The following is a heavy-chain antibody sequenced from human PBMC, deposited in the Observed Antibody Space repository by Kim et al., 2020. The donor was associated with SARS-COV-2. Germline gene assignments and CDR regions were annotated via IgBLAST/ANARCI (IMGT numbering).Heavy chain of an antibody. CDR3: AKDQNSDVGGWYHREYGMDV. V-gene: IGHV3-30*18. J-gene: IGHJ6*02. Sequence: GGSLRLSCAASGFTFSSYGMHWVRQAPGKGLEWVAVISYDGSNKYYADSVKGRFTISRDNSKNTLYLQMNSLRAEDTAVYYCAKDQNSDVGGWYHREYGMDVWGQGTTVTVSS. CDR2: ISYDGSNK. D-gene: IGHD6-19*01. CDR1: GFTFSSYG.